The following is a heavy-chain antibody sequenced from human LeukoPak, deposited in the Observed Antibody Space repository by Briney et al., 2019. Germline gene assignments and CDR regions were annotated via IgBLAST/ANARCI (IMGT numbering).Heavy chain of an antibody. V-gene: IGHV4-59*01. CDR2: IYNSGST. D-gene: IGHD1-26*01. CDR1: GGSISIYY. CDR3: VRDRELTY. Sequence: SETLSLTCTVSGGSISIYYWSWIRQPPGKGLEWIGYIYNSGSTIYNPSLRSRVTISVDTSKNQFSLKLNSVTAADTAVYYCVRDRELTYWSQGALVTVSS. J-gene: IGHJ4*02.